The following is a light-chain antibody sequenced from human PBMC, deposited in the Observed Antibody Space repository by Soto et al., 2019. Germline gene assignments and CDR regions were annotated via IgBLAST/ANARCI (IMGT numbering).Light chain of an antibody. V-gene: IGKV1-33*01. CDR2: DVF. Sequence: DIQMTQSASSLPASVGDTVTISCQASQDISKCLNWFQQKPGKAPKLLIYDVFNGETGVPSRFSGRGSGTDFTLIISTLQPEDLATYYCQQYDQLPITFGGGTKVDI. CDR1: QDISKC. J-gene: IGKJ4*01. CDR3: QQYDQLPIT.